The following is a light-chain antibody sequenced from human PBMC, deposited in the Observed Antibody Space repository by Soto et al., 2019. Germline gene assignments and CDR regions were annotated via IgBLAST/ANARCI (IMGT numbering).Light chain of an antibody. J-gene: IGKJ1*01. CDR2: DAS. CDR3: QQYNTYSWT. V-gene: IGKV1-5*01. CDR1: QSISNW. Sequence: DIQMARSPCTLSASVGDRVTITWRASQSISNWLAWYQQKPGKAPKLLIYDASSLESGVPPRFSGSGSGTEFALTISSLQPDDFATYHCQQYNTYSWTFGQGTKVDTK.